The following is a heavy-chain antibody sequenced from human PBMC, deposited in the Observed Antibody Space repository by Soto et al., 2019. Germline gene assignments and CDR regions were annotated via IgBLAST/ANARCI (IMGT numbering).Heavy chain of an antibody. V-gene: IGHV3-53*01. D-gene: IGHD3-10*01. Sequence: PGGSLRLSCEVSGFTVSSNYVSWVRQVPGKGLEWVSVIYIAGNTYYAESVRGRFTISRDNSKNTLYLQMNSLRAEDTAVYYCAKDSGVWFGILLNYFDSWGQGTLVTVAS. J-gene: IGHJ4*02. CDR3: AKDSGVWFGILLNYFDS. CDR1: GFTVSSNY. CDR2: IYIAGNT.